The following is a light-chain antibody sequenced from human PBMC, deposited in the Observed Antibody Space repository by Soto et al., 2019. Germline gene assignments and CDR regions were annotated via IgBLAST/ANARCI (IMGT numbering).Light chain of an antibody. J-gene: IGLJ2*01. CDR3: SSYAGSNNYVV. Sequence: QSVLTQPPSASGSPGQSVTISCTGTSSDVGGYNFVSWYQQHPDKAPKLMIYEVSKRPSGIPDRFSGSKSGNTASLTVSGLQAEEEANYYCSSYAGSNNYVVFGGGTKLTVL. V-gene: IGLV2-8*01. CDR2: EVS. CDR1: SSDVGGYNF.